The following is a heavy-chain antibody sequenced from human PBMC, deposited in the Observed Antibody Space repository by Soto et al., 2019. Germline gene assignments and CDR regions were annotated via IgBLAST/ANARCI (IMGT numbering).Heavy chain of an antibody. Sequence: QVQLVQSGAEVQKPGSSVKVSCRAARGSFSASGFSWLRQAPRQRLEWVGGFILIFGTANYAPKFQDRVTMTADEATSTVYMALSSLKSEDTAMYYCARSGYSYVPTIDWGQGTLVTVSS. J-gene: IGHJ4*02. D-gene: IGHD5-18*01. CDR3: ARSGYSYVPTID. CDR1: RGSFSASG. V-gene: IGHV1-69*01. CDR2: FILIFGTA.